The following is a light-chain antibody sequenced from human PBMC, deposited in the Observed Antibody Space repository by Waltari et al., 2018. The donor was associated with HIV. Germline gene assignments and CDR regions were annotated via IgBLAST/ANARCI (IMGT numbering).Light chain of an antibody. CDR1: QSVTSNY. J-gene: IGKJ2*01. CDR3: QQRSNWPPYT. V-gene: IGKV3D-20*02. CDR2: DAS. Sequence: EIVLTQSPGTLSLSPGERATLSCRASQSVTSNYLAWYQQKPGQAPRLLIYDASSRATGIPDRFSGSGSGTDFTLTVSRLESEDFAVYYCQQRSNWPPYTFGQGTKLEIK.